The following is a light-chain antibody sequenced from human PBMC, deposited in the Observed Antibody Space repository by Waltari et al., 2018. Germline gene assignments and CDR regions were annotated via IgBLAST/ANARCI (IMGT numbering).Light chain of an antibody. Sequence: DIQLTQSPSLLSASVGDRVTITCRASQGINTYLVWYQQKPGKAPHLLVSATSTLQRGVPSRFSGSGSGTEFTLTISSLQPEDSATYYCQQLYSYSTFGGGTK. J-gene: IGKJ4*01. CDR3: QQLYSYST. V-gene: IGKV1-9*01. CDR1: QGINTY. CDR2: ATS.